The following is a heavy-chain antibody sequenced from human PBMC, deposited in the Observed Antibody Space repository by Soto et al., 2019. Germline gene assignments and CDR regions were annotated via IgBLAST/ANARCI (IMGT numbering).Heavy chain of an antibody. V-gene: IGHV3-15*07. J-gene: IGHJ6*02. D-gene: IGHD1-26*01. CDR1: GFTFSNAW. Sequence: EVQLVESGGGLVKPGGSLRLSCAASGFTFSNAWMNWVRQAPGKGLEWVGRIKSKTDGGTTDYAAPVKGRFTISRDDSKDTLYLQMTSLKTEDTAVYYCATPEEWELHGMDVWGQGTTVTVSS. CDR3: ATPEEWELHGMDV. CDR2: IKSKTDGGTT.